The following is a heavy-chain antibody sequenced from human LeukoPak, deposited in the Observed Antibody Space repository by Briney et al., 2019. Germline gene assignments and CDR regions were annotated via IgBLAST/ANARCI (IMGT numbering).Heavy chain of an antibody. D-gene: IGHD6-25*01. CDR3: ARLDKGIKAAHFDY. CDR2: ISYSGST. J-gene: IGHJ4*02. CDR1: GGSISSSDFN. V-gene: IGHV4-39*01. Sequence: PSETLSLTCTVSGGSISSSDFNWGWIRQPPGKGLEWIGVISYSGSTCYNPSLKSRVTISVDTSKSHFSLKLSSVTAADTAIYYCARLDKGIKAAHFDYWGQGTLVTVSS.